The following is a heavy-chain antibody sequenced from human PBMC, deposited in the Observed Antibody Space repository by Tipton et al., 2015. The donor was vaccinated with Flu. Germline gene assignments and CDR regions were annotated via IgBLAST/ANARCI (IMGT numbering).Heavy chain of an antibody. V-gene: IGHV4-61*02. CDR2: IYTSGST. D-gene: IGHD3-3*01. Sequence: TLSLTCTVSGGSISSGSYYWSWIRQPAGKGLEWIGRIYTSGSTDYNPSLKSRVAILVDTSKNQFSLQLSSVTAADTAVYYCARDFGEYNWFDPWGQGTLVTVSS. CDR1: GGSISSGSYY. J-gene: IGHJ5*02. CDR3: ARDFGEYNWFDP.